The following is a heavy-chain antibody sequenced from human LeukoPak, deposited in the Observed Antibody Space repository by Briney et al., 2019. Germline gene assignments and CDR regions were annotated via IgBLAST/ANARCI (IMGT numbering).Heavy chain of an antibody. J-gene: IGHJ4*02. CDR3: ARWDVATSYIDY. CDR1: GDSFSGYY. D-gene: IGHD5-12*01. Sequence: SETLSLTCAVYGDSFSGYYWSWIRQPPGKGLEWIGEINHSGSTNYNPSLKSRVTISVDTSKNQFSLKLSSVTAADTAVYYCARWDVATSYIDYWGQGTLVSVSS. CDR2: INHSGST. V-gene: IGHV4-34*01.